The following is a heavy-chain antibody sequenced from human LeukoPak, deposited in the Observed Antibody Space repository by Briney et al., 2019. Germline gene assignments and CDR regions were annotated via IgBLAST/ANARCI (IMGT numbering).Heavy chain of an antibody. CDR2: IYSGGST. J-gene: IGHJ4*02. CDR1: GFTFSSYE. Sequence: GGSLRLSCAASGFTFSSYEMNWVRQAPGKGLEWVSVIYSGGSTYYADSVKGRFTISRDNSKNALYLQMNSLRAEDTAVYHCARARGYSYGYNYWGQGTLVTVSS. D-gene: IGHD5-18*01. CDR3: ARARGYSYGYNY. V-gene: IGHV3-53*01.